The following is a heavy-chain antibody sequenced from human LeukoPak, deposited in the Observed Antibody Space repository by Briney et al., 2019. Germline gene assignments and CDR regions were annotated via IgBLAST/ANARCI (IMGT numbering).Heavy chain of an antibody. CDR3: ARYCSSTSCHPYYYYGMDV. J-gene: IGHJ6*02. D-gene: IGHD2-2*01. CDR2: ISSSSSYK. Sequence: GGSLRLSWAASGFTFSDYYMSWIRQAPGKGLEWVSSISSSSSYKFYADSVKGPFTIYRDNARNSLYLQMNSLRAEDTAVYYCARYCSSTSCHPYYYYGMDVWGQGTTVTVS. V-gene: IGHV3-11*06. CDR1: GFTFSDYY.